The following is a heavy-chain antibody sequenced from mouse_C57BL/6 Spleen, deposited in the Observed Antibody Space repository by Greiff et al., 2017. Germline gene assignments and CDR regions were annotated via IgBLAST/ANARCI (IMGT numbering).Heavy chain of an antibody. Sequence: VQRVESGPGLVQPSQSLSITCTVSGFSLTSYGVHWVRQSPGKGLEWLGVIWSGGSTDYNAALISRLSISKDNSKSQVFFKMNSLQADDTAIYYCARSGGLLRYFDYWGQGTTLTVSS. CDR2: IWSGGST. CDR1: GFSLTSYG. D-gene: IGHD1-1*01. V-gene: IGHV2-2*01. CDR3: ARSGGLLRYFDY. J-gene: IGHJ2*01.